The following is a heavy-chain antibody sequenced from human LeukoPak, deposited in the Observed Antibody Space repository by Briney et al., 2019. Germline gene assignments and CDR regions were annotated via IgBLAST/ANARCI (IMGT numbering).Heavy chain of an antibody. J-gene: IGHJ4*02. CDR3: ARGDIYWDY. V-gene: IGHV1-2*02. D-gene: IGHD2-15*01. CDR1: GYTFTAYY. Sequence: ASVKVSCKASGYTFTAYYVHWVRQAPGQGLEWMGWIHPNSGGTKYAQNFQGRVTMTRDTSICTAYMELSSLRSDDTAVYYCARGDIYWDYWGQGTQVTVSS. CDR2: IHPNSGGT.